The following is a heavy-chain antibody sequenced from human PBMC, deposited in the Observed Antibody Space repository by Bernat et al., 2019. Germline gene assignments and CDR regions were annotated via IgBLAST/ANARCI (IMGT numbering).Heavy chain of an antibody. V-gene: IGHV3-15*01. Sequence: EVQLVESGGGLVQPGGSLKLSCAASGFTFSGSAMHWVRQASGKGLEWVGRIKSKTDGGTTDYAAPVKGRFTISRDDSKNTLYLQMNSLKTEDTAVYYCTTDRDDIFTGYPYWGQGTLVTVSS. D-gene: IGHD3-9*01. J-gene: IGHJ4*02. CDR2: IKSKTDGGTT. CDR1: GFTFSGSA. CDR3: TTDRDDIFTGYPY.